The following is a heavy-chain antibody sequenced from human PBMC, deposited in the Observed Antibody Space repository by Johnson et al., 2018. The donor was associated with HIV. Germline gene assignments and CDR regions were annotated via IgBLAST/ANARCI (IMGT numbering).Heavy chain of an antibody. V-gene: IGHV3-30-3*01. CDR1: GFIFSNFA. J-gene: IGHJ3*02. D-gene: IGHD6-6*01. CDR2: ISYDGSKK. Sequence: QVQLVESGGGVVQPGRSLRLSCVASGFIFSNFAMHWVRQAPGKGLEWMAIISYDGSKKYYADSVKGRFTISRDNSKNTLYLQMNSLRAEDTAVYYCARDRWYSSSSGGVDDAFDIWGQGTMVTVSS. CDR3: ARDRWYSSSSGGVDDAFDI.